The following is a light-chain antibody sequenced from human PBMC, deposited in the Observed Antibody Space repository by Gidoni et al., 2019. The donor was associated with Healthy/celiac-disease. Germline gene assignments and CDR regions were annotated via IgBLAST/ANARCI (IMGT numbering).Light chain of an antibody. J-gene: IGKJ3*01. CDR3: QQYDNLPLT. CDR1: QDISNY. V-gene: IGKV1-33*01. CDR2: DAS. Sequence: DIQMTQSPSSLSASVGDRVTITCQAGQDISNYLNWYQQKPGKAPKLLIYDASNLETGVPSRFSGSGSGTDFTFTISSLQPEDIATYYCQQYDNLPLTFGPGTNVNIK.